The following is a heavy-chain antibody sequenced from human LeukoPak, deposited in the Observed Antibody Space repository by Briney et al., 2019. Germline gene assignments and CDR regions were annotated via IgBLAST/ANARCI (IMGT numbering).Heavy chain of an antibody. CDR2: IYYSGST. J-gene: IGHJ6*02. Sequence: PSQTLSLTCTVSGGSISSGDYYWSWIRQPPGKGLEWIGYIYYSGSTYYNPSLKSRVTISVDTSKNQFSLKLSSVTAADTAVYYCARDRSGSYSGMDVWGQGTTVTVSS. CDR1: GGSISSGDYY. CDR3: ARDRSGSYSGMDV. D-gene: IGHD1-26*01. V-gene: IGHV4-30-4*01.